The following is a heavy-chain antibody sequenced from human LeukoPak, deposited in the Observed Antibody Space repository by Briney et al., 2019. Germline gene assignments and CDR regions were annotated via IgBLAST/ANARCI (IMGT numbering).Heavy chain of an antibody. Sequence: SETLSLTCAVYGGSFSGYYWSWNRQPTGKGLKWIGEINPSGSTNYNPSLKSRVTISVDTSKNQFSLKLSSVTAADTAVYYCARAPRFNILTGYYGWFDPWGQGTLVTVSS. J-gene: IGHJ5*02. CDR2: INPSGST. CDR3: ARAPRFNILTGYYGWFDP. V-gene: IGHV4-34*01. D-gene: IGHD3-9*01. CDR1: GGSFSGYY.